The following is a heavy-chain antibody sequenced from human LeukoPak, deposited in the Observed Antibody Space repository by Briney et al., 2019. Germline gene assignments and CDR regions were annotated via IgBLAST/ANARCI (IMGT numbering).Heavy chain of an antibody. V-gene: IGHV3-23*01. CDR1: GFTFSSYA. CDR2: ISGSDGST. Sequence: GGSLRLSCAASGFTFSSYAMSRVRQAPGKGLGWFSAISGSDGSTYYADSVKGRFTISRDNSKNTLYLQMNSLRVEDTAVYYCAKFVSSGWYNFDYWGQGTLVTVSS. D-gene: IGHD6-19*01. CDR3: AKFVSSGWYNFDY. J-gene: IGHJ4*02.